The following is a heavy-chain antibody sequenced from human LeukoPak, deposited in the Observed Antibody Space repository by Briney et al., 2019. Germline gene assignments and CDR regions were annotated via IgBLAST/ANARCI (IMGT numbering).Heavy chain of an antibody. V-gene: IGHV3-23*01. D-gene: IGHD6-19*01. CDR1: GFTFSSYE. J-gene: IGHJ4*02. CDR2: FSGISTT. Sequence: GGSLRLSCAASGFTFSSYEMNWVRQAPGKGLEWVSTFSGISTTSYADAVKGRVTISRDNSKNTLYLQMDSLRAEDTAVYYCAKLRQWQPQRYFFEYWGQGALVTVAS. CDR3: AKLRQWQPQRYFFEY.